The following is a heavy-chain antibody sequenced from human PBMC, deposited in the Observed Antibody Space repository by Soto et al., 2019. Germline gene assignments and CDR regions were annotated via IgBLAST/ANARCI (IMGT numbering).Heavy chain of an antibody. CDR1: GDSVTSINFY. CDR3: AREFSGTYDYKYDIDV. Sequence: PSETLSLTCTVTGDSVTSINFYWSWSLQSPGKSLEWIGFINYNGNTNYNPSLRSRVTISLTTPKNQFTLTLRYVTAADTARYYCAREFSGTYDYKYDIDVWGNGTAVT. J-gene: IGHJ6*04. CDR2: INYNGNT. V-gene: IGHV4-61*01.